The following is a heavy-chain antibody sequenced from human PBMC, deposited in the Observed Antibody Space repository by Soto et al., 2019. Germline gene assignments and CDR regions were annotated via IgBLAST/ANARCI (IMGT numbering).Heavy chain of an antibody. J-gene: IGHJ4*02. CDR2: IIPVLGAP. D-gene: IGHD3-22*01. V-gene: IGHV1-69*01. Sequence: QVPLVQSGTEVKKPGSSVKVSCKTSGGTFSSFPIAWVRQAPGQGLEWVGGIIPVLGAPSYAQTFQGRVTITADESTSAAYLELSSLRSDDTAVYFCARDRHYENHTFYYLKYYFDYWGQGTLVTVSS. CDR1: GGTFSSFP. CDR3: ARDRHYENHTFYYLKYYFDY.